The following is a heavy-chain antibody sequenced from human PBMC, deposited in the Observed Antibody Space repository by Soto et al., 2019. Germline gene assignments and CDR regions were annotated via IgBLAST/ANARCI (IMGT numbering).Heavy chain of an antibody. CDR2: IIPIFGTA. D-gene: IGHD2-21*02. CDR3: ARATGAYCGGDCYSGVFQH. CDR1: GGTFSSYA. J-gene: IGHJ1*01. V-gene: IGHV1-69*06. Sequence: ASVKVSCKASGGTFSSYAISWVRQAPGQGLEWMGGIIPIFGTANYAQKFQGRVTITADKSTSTAYMELSSLRSEDTAVYYCARATGAYCGGDCYSGVFQHWGQGTLVTVS.